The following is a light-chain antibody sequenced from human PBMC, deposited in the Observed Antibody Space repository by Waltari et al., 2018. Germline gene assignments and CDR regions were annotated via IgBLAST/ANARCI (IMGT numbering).Light chain of an antibody. CDR1: PSLLHSNGYNY. J-gene: IGKJ1*01. V-gene: IGKV2-28*01. CDR2: LGS. CDR3: MQALQIPWT. Sequence: DIVMTQSPLSLSVTPGEPAALACRSSPSLLHSNGYNYLDWYLQKPGQSPQLLSYLGSNRASGVPDRFSGSGSGTDFTLRISRVEAEDVGVYYCMQALQIPWTFGQGTKVETK.